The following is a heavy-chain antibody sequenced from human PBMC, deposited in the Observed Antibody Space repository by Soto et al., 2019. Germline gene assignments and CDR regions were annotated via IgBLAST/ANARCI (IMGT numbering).Heavy chain of an antibody. CDR1: GYTFTGYY. J-gene: IGHJ6*02. CDR2: INPNSGGT. V-gene: IGHV1-2*04. CDR3: ARDRARSGYYEPYYYYGMDV. D-gene: IGHD3-3*01. Sequence: VASVKVSCKASGYTFTGYYMHWVRQAPGQGLEWMGWINPNSGGTNYAQKFQGWVTMTRDTSISTAYMELSRLRSDDTAVYYCARDRARSGYYEPYYYYGMDVWGQGTTVTVSS.